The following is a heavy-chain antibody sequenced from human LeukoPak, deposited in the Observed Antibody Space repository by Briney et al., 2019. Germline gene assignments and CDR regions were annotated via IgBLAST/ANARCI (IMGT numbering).Heavy chain of an antibody. V-gene: IGHV3-21*01. J-gene: IGHJ3*02. CDR2: ISSSRSYI. CDR1: GFTFSTYG. Sequence: NSGGSLRLSCAASGFTFSTYGMSWVRQAPGKGLEWVSCISSSRSYIYYADSVKGRFTISRDNAKNSLYLQMNSLRAEDTAVYYCARDLPGWNDDARAFDIWGQGTMVTVSS. CDR3: ARDLPGWNDDARAFDI. D-gene: IGHD1-1*01.